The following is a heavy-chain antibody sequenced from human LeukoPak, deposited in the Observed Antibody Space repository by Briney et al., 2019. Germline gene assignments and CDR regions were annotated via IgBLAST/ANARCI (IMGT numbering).Heavy chain of an antibody. CDR1: GFTFSSYW. V-gene: IGHV3-74*01. J-gene: IGHJ4*02. CDR3: ARLDSSSFTYFDY. Sequence: GGSLRLSCAASGFTFSSYWMHWVRQAPWKGLVWVSRINSDGSSTSYADSVKGRFTISRDNAKNTLYLQMNSLRAEDTAVYYCARLDSSSFTYFDYWGQGTLVTVSS. CDR2: INSDGSST. D-gene: IGHD6-13*01.